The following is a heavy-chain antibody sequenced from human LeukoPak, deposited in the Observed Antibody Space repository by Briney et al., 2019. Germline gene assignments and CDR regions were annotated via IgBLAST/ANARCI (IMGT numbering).Heavy chain of an antibody. CDR1: GFTFSSYA. CDR2: ISGSGGST. V-gene: IGHV3-23*01. Sequence: GGSLRLSCAASGFTFSSYAMSWVRQAPGKGLEWVSAISGSGGSTYYADSVKGRFTISRDNSKNTLYLQMNSLRAEDTAVYYCARDGGIVVVPAAYFDYWGQGTLVTVSS. J-gene: IGHJ4*02. CDR3: ARDGGIVVVPAAYFDY. D-gene: IGHD2-2*01.